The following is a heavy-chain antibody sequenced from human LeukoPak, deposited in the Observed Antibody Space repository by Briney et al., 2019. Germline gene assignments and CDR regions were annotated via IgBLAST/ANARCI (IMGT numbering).Heavy chain of an antibody. V-gene: IGHV3-33*06. D-gene: IGHD6-13*01. CDR2: IWYDGSNK. J-gene: IGHJ4*02. CDR1: GFTFSSYG. Sequence: GGSLRLSCAASGFTFSSYGMHWVRQAPGKGLEWVAVIWYDGSNKYYADSVKGRFTISRDNSKNTLYLQMNSLRAEDTAVYYCAKDRAAAGIFDYWGQGTLVTVSS. CDR3: AKDRAAAGIFDY.